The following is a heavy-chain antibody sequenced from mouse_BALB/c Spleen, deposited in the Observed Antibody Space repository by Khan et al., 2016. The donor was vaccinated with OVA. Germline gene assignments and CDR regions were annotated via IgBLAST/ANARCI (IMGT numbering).Heavy chain of an antibody. CDR2: IYPGSGYI. V-gene: IGHV1-77*01. D-gene: IGHD3-2*02. Sequence: QVQLQQSGPELVKPGASVKMSCKASGYTFTDFLISWVKQRPGQGLEWIGEIYPGSGYIYYNEKFKGKATLTSDKSSNTAYMQLSSLTSEDSAVYFCARAGYGGFAHWGQGTLVTVSA. J-gene: IGHJ3*01. CDR1: GYTFTDFL. CDR3: ARAGYGGFAH.